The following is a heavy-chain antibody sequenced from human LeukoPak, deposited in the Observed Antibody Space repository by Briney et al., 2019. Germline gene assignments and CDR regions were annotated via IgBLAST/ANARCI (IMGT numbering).Heavy chain of an antibody. J-gene: IGHJ4*02. CDR3: ARSYGDYVLTLDY. CDR1: GGTFSSYA. CDR2: IIPIFGTA. V-gene: IGHV1-69*05. Sequence: SVKVSCKASGGTFSSYAISWMRQAPGQGLEWMGGIIPIFGTANYAQKFQGRVTITTDESTSTAYMELSSLRSEDTAVYYCARSYGDYVLTLDYWGQGTLVTVSS. D-gene: IGHD4-17*01.